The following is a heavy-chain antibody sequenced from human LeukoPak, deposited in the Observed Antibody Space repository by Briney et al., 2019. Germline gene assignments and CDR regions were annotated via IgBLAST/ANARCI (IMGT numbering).Heavy chain of an antibody. V-gene: IGHV3-21*01. D-gene: IGHD2-2*01. CDR3: ASEGIICSSTSCYAFDI. J-gene: IGHJ3*02. CDR2: ISSSSSYI. Sequence: GGSLRLSCAASGFTFSSYSMNWVRQAPGKGLEWVSSISSSSSYIYYADSVKGRFTISRDNAKNSLYLQMNSLGAEDTAVYYCASEGIICSSTSCYAFDIWGQGTMVTVSS. CDR1: GFTFSSYS.